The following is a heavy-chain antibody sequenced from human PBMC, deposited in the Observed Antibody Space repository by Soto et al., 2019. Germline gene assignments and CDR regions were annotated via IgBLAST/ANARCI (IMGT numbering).Heavy chain of an antibody. CDR2: INHSGST. J-gene: IGHJ4*02. D-gene: IGHD6-6*01. Sequence: PSETLSLTCAVYGGSFSGYYWSWIRQPPGKGLEWIGEINHSGSTNYNPSLKSRVTISVDTSKNQFSLKLSSVTAADTAVYYCARDRTRYSSSSGGRFDYWGQGTLVTVS. V-gene: IGHV4-34*01. CDR1: GGSFSGYY. CDR3: ARDRTRYSSSSGGRFDY.